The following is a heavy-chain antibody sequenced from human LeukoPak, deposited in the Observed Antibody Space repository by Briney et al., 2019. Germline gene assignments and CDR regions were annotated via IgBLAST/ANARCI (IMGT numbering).Heavy chain of an antibody. CDR2: ISSSSTYI. D-gene: IGHD3-3*01. CDR3: ARGGLGSDFWSGYHDY. V-gene: IGHV3-21*01. Sequence: GGSLRLSCAASGFTFSSYSMNWVRQAPGKGLEWVSSISSSSTYIYYADSAKGRFTISRDNAKNSLYLQMNSLRAEDTAVYYCARGGLGSDFWSGYHDYWGQGTLVTVSS. CDR1: GFTFSSYS. J-gene: IGHJ4*02.